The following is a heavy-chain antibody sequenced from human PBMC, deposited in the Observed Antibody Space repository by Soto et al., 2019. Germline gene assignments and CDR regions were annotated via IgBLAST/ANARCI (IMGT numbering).Heavy chain of an antibody. CDR2: IRGNGNPP. CDR1: GFTFSSYA. J-gene: IGHJ4*02. V-gene: IGHV3-64D*06. CDR3: VKSRGGNNFDFFD. Sequence: GGSLRLSCSASGFTFSSYAMHWVRQAPGKGLEYVSGIRGNGNPPFYADSVKGRFTISRDNSKNTLYLQMSSLSADDTAVYYCVKSRGGNNFDFFDWGQGALVTVSS. D-gene: IGHD5-12*01.